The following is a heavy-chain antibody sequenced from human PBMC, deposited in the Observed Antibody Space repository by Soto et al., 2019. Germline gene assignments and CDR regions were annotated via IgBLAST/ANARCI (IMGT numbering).Heavy chain of an antibody. CDR3: ARRYGDPSSAAGFDH. CDR2: ISTYNGNK. D-gene: IGHD4-17*01. CDR1: GYTFRDYG. J-gene: IGHJ4*02. V-gene: IGHV1-18*01. Sequence: QVQLVQSGGEVKKPGASVKVSCKASGYTFRDYGISWVRQAPGQGLEWMGWISTYNGNKNYAQRFHGRVTLTTDTSTPTAYMELRSLRSDDTAIYYCARRYGDPSSAAGFDHWGQGTLVTVSS.